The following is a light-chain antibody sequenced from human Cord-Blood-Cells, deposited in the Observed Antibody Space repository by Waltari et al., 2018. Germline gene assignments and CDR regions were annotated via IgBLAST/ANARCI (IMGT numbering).Light chain of an antibody. CDR3: SSYTSSSTPYV. Sequence: QSALTQPASVSGSPGPSITIPCTGTSSDFVVYHYVSWYKQHPGKAPKLMIYEVSHRPSGVSNRFSGSKSGNTASLTISGLQAEDEADYYCSSYTSSSTPYVFGTGTKVTVL. J-gene: IGLJ1*01. CDR1: SSDFVVYHY. CDR2: EVS. V-gene: IGLV2-14*01.